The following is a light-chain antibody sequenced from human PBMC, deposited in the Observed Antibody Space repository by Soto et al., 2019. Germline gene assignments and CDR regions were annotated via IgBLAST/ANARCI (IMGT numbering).Light chain of an antibody. J-gene: IGKJ2*01. CDR2: WAS. V-gene: IGKV4-1*01. CDR3: QQYYSTPYT. CDR1: QSVSYSSNNKND. Sequence: DIVMTQSPDSLAVSLGERATINCKSSQSVSYSSNNKNDLAWYQQKPGQPPRLLIYWASTRESGVPDRSSGSGSGTDFTLTISSLQAEDVAVYYCQQYYSTPYTFGQGTKLEIK.